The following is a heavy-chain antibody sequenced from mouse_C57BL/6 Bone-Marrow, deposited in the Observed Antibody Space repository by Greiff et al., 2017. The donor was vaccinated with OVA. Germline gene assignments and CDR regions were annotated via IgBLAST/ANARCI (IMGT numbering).Heavy chain of an antibody. CDR3: ARGYYGSSYDYAMDY. CDR1: GYSFTDYN. J-gene: IGHJ4*01. Sequence: VQLQQSGPELVKPGASVKISCKASGYSFTDYNMNWVKQSNGKSLEWIGVINPNYGTTSYNQKFKGKATITADTSSNTAYLQLSSLTSEDTAIYYCARGYYGSSYDYAMDYWGQGTSVTVSS. CDR2: INPNYGTT. V-gene: IGHV1-39*01. D-gene: IGHD1-1*01.